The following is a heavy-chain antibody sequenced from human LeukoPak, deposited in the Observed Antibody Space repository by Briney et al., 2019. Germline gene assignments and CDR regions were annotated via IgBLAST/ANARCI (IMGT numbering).Heavy chain of an antibody. D-gene: IGHD3-16*01. CDR1: GYTFTSYD. CDR3: ARGHVSFAAASDF. Sequence: GASVKVSCKASGYTFTSYDINWVRQATGQGLEWMGWMNPNSGNTGYAQKFQGRLTMTRDTSITTAYMGLSSLRSEDTAVYYCARGHVSFAAASDFWGQGALVTVSS. J-gene: IGHJ4*02. V-gene: IGHV1-8*01. CDR2: MNPNSGNT.